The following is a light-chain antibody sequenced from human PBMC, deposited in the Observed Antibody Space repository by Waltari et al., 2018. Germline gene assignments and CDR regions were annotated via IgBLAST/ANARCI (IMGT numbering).Light chain of an antibody. CDR2: STN. CDR3: LLYMPSGDWL. J-gene: IGLJ3*02. Sequence: QTVVTQKPSFSVSPGGTVTLTCGLCSGSVSTTYYPRWYQPTPGQAPRTLIYSTNIRSSGVPDRFSGSILGNKAARIITGAQAVDASDYYCLLYMPSGDWLFGGGTKLTV. V-gene: IGLV8-61*01. CDR1: SGSVSTTYY.